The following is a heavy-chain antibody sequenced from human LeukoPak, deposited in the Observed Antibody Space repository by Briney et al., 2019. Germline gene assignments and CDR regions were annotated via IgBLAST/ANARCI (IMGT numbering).Heavy chain of an antibody. CDR3: ARDYSGSHVDY. D-gene: IGHD1-26*01. J-gene: IGHJ4*02. CDR1: GYTFTSYY. CDR2: INPSGGST. Sequence: ASVKVSCKASGYTFTSYYMHWVRQAPGQGLEWMGIINPSGGSTSYAQKFQGRVTITRNTSISTAYMELSSLRSEDTAVYYCARDYSGSHVDYWGQGTLVTVSS. V-gene: IGHV1-46*01.